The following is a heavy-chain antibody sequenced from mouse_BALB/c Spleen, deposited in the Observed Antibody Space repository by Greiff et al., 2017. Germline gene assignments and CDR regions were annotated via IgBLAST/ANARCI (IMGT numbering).Heavy chain of an antibody. CDR2: IYPGSGST. D-gene: IGHD1-2*01. Sequence: QVQLKQPGAELVKPGTSVKLSCKASGYNFTSYWINWVKLRPGQGLEWIGDIYPGSGSTNYNEKFKSKATLTVDTSSSTAYMQLSSLASEDSALYYCARRVLRLHAMDYWGQGTSVTVSS. CDR1: GYNFTSYW. J-gene: IGHJ4*01. V-gene: IGHV1-55*01. CDR3: ARRVLRLHAMDY.